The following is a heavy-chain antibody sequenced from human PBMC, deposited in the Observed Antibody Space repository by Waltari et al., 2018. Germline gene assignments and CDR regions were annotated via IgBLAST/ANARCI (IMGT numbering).Heavy chain of an antibody. J-gene: IGHJ3*02. V-gene: IGHV4-30-4*08. D-gene: IGHD5-12*01. CDR1: GGSISSCDYY. CDR3: AREDIVARGAFDI. CDR2: IYYSGST. Sequence: QVQLQESGPGLVKPSQTLSLTCTVSGGSISSCDYYWSWIRQPPGKGLEWIGYIYYSGSTYYNPSLKSRVTISVDTSKNQFSLKLSSVTAADTAVYYCAREDIVARGAFDIWGQGTMVTVSS.